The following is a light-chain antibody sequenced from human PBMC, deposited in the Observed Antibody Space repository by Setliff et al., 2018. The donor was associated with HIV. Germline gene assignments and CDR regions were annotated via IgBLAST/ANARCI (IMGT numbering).Light chain of an antibody. Sequence: VLTQPPSVSGAPGQRVTISCTGSNSNIGAGYDVHWYQQLPGTAPKLLMYGNGNRPSGVPDRFSDSKSGTSASLAITGLQAEDEADYYCQSYDNRLSEEVFGTGTKV. CDR2: GNG. V-gene: IGLV1-40*01. CDR1: NSNIGAGYD. CDR3: QSYDNRLSEEV. J-gene: IGLJ1*01.